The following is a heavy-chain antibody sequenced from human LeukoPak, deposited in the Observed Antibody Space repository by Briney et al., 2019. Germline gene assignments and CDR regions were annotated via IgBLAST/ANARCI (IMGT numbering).Heavy chain of an antibody. CDR3: ARHPPSYYDY. CDR2: IYYSGTT. V-gene: IGHV4-39*01. Sequence: SASLSLTCTLAGPSISSSGYYWGWTRQPPGKGLEWIGSIYYSGTTYYNPSLKSPFTISLDTSKNQFSLKLSSVTAADTAVYYCARHPPSYYDYWGQGTLVTAS. J-gene: IGHJ4*02. CDR1: GPSISSSGYY. D-gene: IGHD3-10*01.